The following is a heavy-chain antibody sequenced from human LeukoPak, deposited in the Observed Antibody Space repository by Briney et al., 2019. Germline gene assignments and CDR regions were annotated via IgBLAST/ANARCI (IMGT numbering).Heavy chain of an antibody. Sequence: PGGSLRLSCAASGFTFSSYWMSWVRQAPGKGLEWVANIKQDGSEKYYVDSVKGRFTISRDNAKNSLYLQMNSLRAKDTAVYYCARYFTAVTEILRLDYWGQGTLVTVSS. CDR1: GFTFSSYW. V-gene: IGHV3-7*03. J-gene: IGHJ4*02. D-gene: IGHD6-19*01. CDR3: ARYFTAVTEILRLDY. CDR2: IKQDGSEK.